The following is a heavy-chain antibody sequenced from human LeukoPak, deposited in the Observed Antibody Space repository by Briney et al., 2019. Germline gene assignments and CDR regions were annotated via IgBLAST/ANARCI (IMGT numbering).Heavy chain of an antibody. CDR2: IYYSGST. CDR1: GGSISSYY. V-gene: IGHV4-59*01. D-gene: IGHD6-19*01. J-gene: IGHJ4*02. Sequence: SETLSLACTVSGGSISSYYWSWIRQPPGKGLEWIGYIYYSGSTNYNPSLKSRVTISVDTSKNQFSLKLSSVTAADTAVYYCARGRLLYSSGWPFDYWGQGTLVTVSS. CDR3: ARGRLLYSSGWPFDY.